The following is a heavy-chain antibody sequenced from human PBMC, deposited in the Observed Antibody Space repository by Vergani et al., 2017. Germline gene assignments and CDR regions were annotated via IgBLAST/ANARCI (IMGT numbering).Heavy chain of an antibody. V-gene: IGHV3-23*01. CDR3: AKVVRRWIQLWLLGFAFDI. J-gene: IGHJ3*02. CDR1: GFTFNHYA. D-gene: IGHD5-18*01. CDR2: ISGSGGST. Sequence: EVQLLESGGDLVQPGGSLRLSCAASGFTFNHYAMNWVRQAPGKGLEWVSGISGSGGSTYYAGSVKGRFTISRDSSKNTLYLQMNSLSAGDTAVYYCAKVVRRWIQLWLLGFAFDIWGQGTMVTVSS.